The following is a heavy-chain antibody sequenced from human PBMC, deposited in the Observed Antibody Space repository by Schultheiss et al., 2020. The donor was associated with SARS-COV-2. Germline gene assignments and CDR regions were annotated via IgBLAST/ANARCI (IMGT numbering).Heavy chain of an antibody. CDR3: ARAWDIVVVPAAICDY. V-gene: IGHV3-48*04. CDR1: GFTVSSNY. Sequence: GGSLRLSCAASGFTVSSNYMNWVRQAPGKGLEWVSYISSSSSTIYYADSVKGRFTISRDNAKNSLYLQMNSLRAEDTAVYYCARAWDIVVVPAAICDYWGQGTLVTVSS. J-gene: IGHJ4*02. CDR2: ISSSSSTI. D-gene: IGHD2-2*01.